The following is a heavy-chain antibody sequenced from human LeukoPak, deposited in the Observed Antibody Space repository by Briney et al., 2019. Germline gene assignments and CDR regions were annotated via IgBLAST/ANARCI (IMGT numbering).Heavy chain of an antibody. V-gene: IGHV3-21*01. CDR1: GFTFSSYS. J-gene: IGHJ3*02. CDR3: ARDPYSSGWYKDAFDI. D-gene: IGHD6-19*01. CDR2: ISGSSSYI. Sequence: GGSLILSCAASGFTFSSYSMNWVRQAPGKGLEWVSSISGSSSYINYADSVKGRFTISRDNAQNSLFLQLNSLRAEDTAVYYCARDPYSSGWYKDAFDIWGQGTMVTVSS.